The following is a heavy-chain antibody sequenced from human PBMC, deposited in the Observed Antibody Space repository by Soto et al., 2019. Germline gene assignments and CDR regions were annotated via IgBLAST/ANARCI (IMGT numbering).Heavy chain of an antibody. D-gene: IGHD5-12*01. CDR1: GFTFSSYG. Sequence: QVQLVESGGGVVQPGRSLRLSCAASGFTFSSYGMHWVRQAPGKGLEWVAVIWYDGSNKYYADSVKGRFTISRDNSKNTLYLQMNSLRAEDTAVYYCARDIAEYIVATSYYYYGMDVWGQGTTVTVSS. J-gene: IGHJ6*02. V-gene: IGHV3-33*01. CDR3: ARDIAEYIVATSYYYYGMDV. CDR2: IWYDGSNK.